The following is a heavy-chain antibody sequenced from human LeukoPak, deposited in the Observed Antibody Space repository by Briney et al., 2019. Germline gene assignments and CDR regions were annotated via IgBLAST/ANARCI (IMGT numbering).Heavy chain of an antibody. CDR1: EFTFSNYD. J-gene: IGHJ4*02. CDR3: AKDQAVAGHPLDY. D-gene: IGHD6-19*01. CDR2: IRHDGNNK. V-gene: IGHV3-30*02. Sequence: GGSLRLSCAASEFTFSNYDMHWVRQAPGKGLEWVAFIRHDGNNKYYADSVKGRFTISRDNSKNTLYLQMNSLRAEDTAVYYCAKDQAVAGHPLDYWGQGTLVTVSS.